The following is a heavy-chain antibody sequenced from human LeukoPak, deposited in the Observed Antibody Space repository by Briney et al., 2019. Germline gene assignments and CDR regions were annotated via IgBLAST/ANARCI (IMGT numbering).Heavy chain of an antibody. V-gene: IGHV3-21*01. D-gene: IGHD2-15*01. CDR2: IISSSTYI. CDR3: ARDPQYCSGGSCYSFDY. CDR1: GFAFSSYS. J-gene: IGHJ4*02. Sequence: PGGSLRLSCAASGFAFSSYSMNWVRQAPGKGLEWVSSIISSSTYIYYADSVKGRFTISRDNAKNSLYLQTNSLRAEDTAVYYCARDPQYCSGGSCYSFDYWGQGTLVTVSS.